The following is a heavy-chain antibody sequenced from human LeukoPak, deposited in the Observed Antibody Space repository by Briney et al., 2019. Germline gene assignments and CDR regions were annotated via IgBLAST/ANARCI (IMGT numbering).Heavy chain of an antibody. D-gene: IGHD1-26*01. CDR1: GGSFSAYY. CDR3: ARHPTKWELRLSLDY. CDR2: INHSGST. Sequence: PSETLSLTCAVYGGSFSAYYWSWLRQPPGKGLEGIGEINHSGSTNYNPSLKRRVVISVDTSKNQFSLNMNSVTAADTAVYYCARHPTKWELRLSLDYWGQGTLVTVSS. J-gene: IGHJ4*02. V-gene: IGHV4-34*01.